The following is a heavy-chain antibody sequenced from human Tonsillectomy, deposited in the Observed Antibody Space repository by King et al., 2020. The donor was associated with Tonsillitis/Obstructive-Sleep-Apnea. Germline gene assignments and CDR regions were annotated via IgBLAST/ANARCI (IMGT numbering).Heavy chain of an antibody. Sequence: VQLVESGGGLVKPGGSLRLSCAASGFTLTSYSINWVRQAPGKGLEWVSSISSSSSYIYYADSLKGRFTISRDNVKNSLYLQMNSLRAEDTAVYYCARDSGTMAGNVDYWGQGTLVTVSS. CDR2: ISSSSSYI. D-gene: IGHD5-24*01. J-gene: IGHJ4*02. CDR3: ARDSGTMAGNVDY. CDR1: GFTLTSYS. V-gene: IGHV3-21*01.